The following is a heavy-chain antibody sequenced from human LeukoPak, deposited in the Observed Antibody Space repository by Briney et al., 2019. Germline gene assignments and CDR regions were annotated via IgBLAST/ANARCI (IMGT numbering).Heavy chain of an antibody. Sequence: PSETLSLTCTVSGGSTSSSSYYWGWIRQPPGKGLEWIGNIYYTGRTYYNPSLKSRVTISVDTSKNQFSLKLSSVTAADTAVYYCARAHSSSWYFVWFDPWGQGTLVTVSS. CDR2: IYYTGRT. J-gene: IGHJ5*02. D-gene: IGHD6-13*01. CDR3: ARAHSSSWYFVWFDP. CDR1: GGSTSSSSYY. V-gene: IGHV4-39*01.